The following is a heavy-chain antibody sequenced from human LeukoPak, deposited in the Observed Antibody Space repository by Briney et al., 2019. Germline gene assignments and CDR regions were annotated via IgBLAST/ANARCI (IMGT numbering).Heavy chain of an antibody. CDR2: IYYSGST. V-gene: IGHV4-59*01. CDR3: ARALQLPGFDY. Sequence: SETLSLTCTVSGGSISSYYWSWIRQPPGKGLEWIGYIYYSGSTNYNPSLKSRVTLSVDTSKNQFSLKLSSVTAADTAVYYCARALQLPGFDYWGQGTLVTVSS. CDR1: GGSISSYY. J-gene: IGHJ4*02. D-gene: IGHD2-2*01.